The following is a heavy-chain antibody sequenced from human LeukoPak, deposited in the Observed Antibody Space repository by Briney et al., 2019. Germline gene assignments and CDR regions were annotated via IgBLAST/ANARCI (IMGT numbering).Heavy chain of an antibody. CDR3: AREEIAGTYFDY. CDR1: GFTFSSYA. CDR2: ISYDGSNK. J-gene: IGHJ4*02. Sequence: PGGSLRLSCAASGFTFSSYAMHWARQAPGKGLEWVAVISYDGSNKYYADSVKGRFTISRDNSKNTLYLQMNSLRAEDTAVYYCAREEIAGTYFDYWGQGTLVTVSS. D-gene: IGHD6-13*01. V-gene: IGHV3-30*04.